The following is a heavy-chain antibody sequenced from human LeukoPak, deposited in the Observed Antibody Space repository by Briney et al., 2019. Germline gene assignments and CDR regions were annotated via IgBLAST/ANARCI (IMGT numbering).Heavy chain of an antibody. J-gene: IGHJ4*02. CDR2: ISTSGSSI. CDR1: GLSFSSYD. CDR3: AREHEYCTGGSCSFDY. V-gene: IGHV3-48*03. Sequence: GGSLRLSCVAAGLSFSSYDMHWVRQAPGKGLEWVAYISTSGSSIDYADSVKGRFTISKDNTKNSLYLQMNSLRAEDTAVYYCAREHEYCTGGSCSFDYWGQGTLVTVSS. D-gene: IGHD2-15*01.